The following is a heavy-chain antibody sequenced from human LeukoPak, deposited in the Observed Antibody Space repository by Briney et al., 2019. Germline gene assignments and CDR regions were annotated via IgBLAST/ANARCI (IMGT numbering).Heavy chain of an antibody. CDR3: ARDQGYYDFWSGGNWFDP. J-gene: IGHJ5*02. CDR1: GYTFTGYY. V-gene: IGHV1-2*06. Sequence: ASVKASCKASGYTFTGYYMHWVRQAPGQGLEWMGRINPNSGGTNYAQKFQGRVTMTRDTSISTAYMELSRLRSDDTAVYYCARDQGYYDFWSGGNWFDPWGQGTLVTVSS. CDR2: INPNSGGT. D-gene: IGHD3-3*01.